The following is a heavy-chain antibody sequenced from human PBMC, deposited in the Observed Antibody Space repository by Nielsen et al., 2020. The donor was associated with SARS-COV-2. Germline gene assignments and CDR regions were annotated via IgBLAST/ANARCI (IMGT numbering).Heavy chain of an antibody. Sequence: SVNVSCKASGGTFISYAISWVRQAPGQGLEWMGVIIHIFGTANYAQKFQGRVTIPADESTSTAYMELSSLRSEDTAVYYCARGEGWLAPDAFDIWGQGTMVTVSS. CDR3: ARGEGWLAPDAFDI. CDR2: IIHIFGTA. V-gene: IGHV1-69*13. D-gene: IGHD6-19*01. J-gene: IGHJ3*02. CDR1: GGTFISYA.